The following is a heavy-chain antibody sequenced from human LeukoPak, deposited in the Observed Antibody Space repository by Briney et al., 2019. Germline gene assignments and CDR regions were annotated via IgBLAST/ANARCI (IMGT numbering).Heavy chain of an antibody. J-gene: IGHJ4*02. CDR3: ARLHYYDSSGYPYFDY. D-gene: IGHD3-22*01. Sequence: SETLSLTCTVSGGSISSSSYYWGWIRQPPGKGLEWIGSIYYSGSTYYNPSLKSRVTISVDTSKNQFSLKLGSVTAADTAVYYCARLHYYDSSGYPYFDYWGQGTLVTVSS. CDR2: IYYSGST. V-gene: IGHV4-39*01. CDR1: GGSISSSSYY.